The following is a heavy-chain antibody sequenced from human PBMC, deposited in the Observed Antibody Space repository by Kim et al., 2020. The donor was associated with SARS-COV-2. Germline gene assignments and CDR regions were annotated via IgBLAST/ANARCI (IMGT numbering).Heavy chain of an antibody. V-gene: IGHV3-23*01. CDR3: ARLGGGFRTKRYYFTS. Sequence: GGSLRLSCAASGFTFSDYAMTWVRQAPGKGLEWVSVISGASTNTFYADSVKGRFTISRDNSENTLYLQMDSLTAEDTAVYYCARLGGGFRTKRYYFTSWGQGTLVTVSS. D-gene: IGHD2-15*01. CDR2: ISGASTNT. CDR1: GFTFSDYA. J-gene: IGHJ4*02.